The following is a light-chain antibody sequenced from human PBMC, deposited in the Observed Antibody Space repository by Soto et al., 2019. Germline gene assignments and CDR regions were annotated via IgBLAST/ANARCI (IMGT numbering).Light chain of an antibody. CDR1: QSISNDY. CDR2: GAS. CDR3: QHYVAAPLT. J-gene: IGKJ4*01. V-gene: IGKV3-20*01. Sequence: EIVLTQSPGTLSLSPGERATLSCRASQSISNDYLAWYQQKPGQAPRLLIYGASSRATGIPDRFGGSGSGTDFTLTISRLEPEDFAVYFYQHYVAAPLTFGGGTKVEIK.